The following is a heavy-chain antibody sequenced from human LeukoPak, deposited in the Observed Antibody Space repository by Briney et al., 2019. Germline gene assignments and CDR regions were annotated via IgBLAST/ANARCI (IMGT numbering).Heavy chain of an antibody. CDR1: GGSISSYY. CDR2: IYYSGST. J-gene: IGHJ6*04. D-gene: IGHD2-2*01. CDR3: ARVWPFCSSTSCTPGGMDV. V-gene: IGHV4-59*01. Sequence: SETLSLTCTVSGGSISSYYWSWIRQPPGKGLEWIGYIYYSGSTNYNPSLKSRVTISVDTSKNKFSLKLSSVTAADTAVYYCARVWPFCSSTSCTPGGMDVWGKRTTVTVSS.